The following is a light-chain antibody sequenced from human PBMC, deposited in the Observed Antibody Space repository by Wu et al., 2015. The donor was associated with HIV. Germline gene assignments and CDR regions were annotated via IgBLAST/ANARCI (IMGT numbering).Light chain of an antibody. Sequence: DIQMTQSPSSLSASVGDRVTITCRASQSISSYLNWYQQKPGKAPKLPIYAASSLQSGVPSRFSGSGSGTDFTLTISSLQPEDFATYYCQQSYTYPLTFGGGTKVEIK. J-gene: IGKJ4*01. CDR2: AAS. CDR3: QQSYTYPLT. V-gene: IGKV1-39*01. CDR1: QSISSY.